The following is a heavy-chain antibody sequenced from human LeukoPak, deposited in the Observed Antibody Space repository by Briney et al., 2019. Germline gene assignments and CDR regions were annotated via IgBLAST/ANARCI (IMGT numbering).Heavy chain of an antibody. CDR3: ARCTTGKTFGSLREIKKSREIDY. V-gene: IGHV3-21*01. CDR1: GFTFSSYE. Sequence: TGGSLRLSCAASGFTFSSYEMNWVRQAPGKGLEWVSSISSSSSYINYADSVRGRFTISRDNAKNSLFLQMDSLRGEDTAVYYCARCTTGKTFGSLREIKKSREIDYWGQGTLVTVSS. CDR2: ISSSSSYI. J-gene: IGHJ4*02. D-gene: IGHD1-1*01.